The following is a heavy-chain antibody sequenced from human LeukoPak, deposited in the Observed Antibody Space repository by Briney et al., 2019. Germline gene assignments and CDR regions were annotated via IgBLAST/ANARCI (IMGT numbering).Heavy chain of an antibody. CDR1: GGSISGGSYY. Sequence: PSETLSLTCTVSGGSISGGSYYWSWIRQPAGKGLEWIGRIYTSGSTNYNPSLKSRVTISVDTSKNQFSLKLSSVTAADTAVYYCARVNWNYGLGYAFDIWGQGTPVTVSS. V-gene: IGHV4-61*02. CDR3: ARVNWNYGLGYAFDI. D-gene: IGHD1-7*01. CDR2: IYTSGST. J-gene: IGHJ4*02.